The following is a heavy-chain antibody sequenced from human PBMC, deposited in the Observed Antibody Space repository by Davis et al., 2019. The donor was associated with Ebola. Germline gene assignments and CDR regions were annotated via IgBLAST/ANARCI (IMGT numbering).Heavy chain of an antibody. Sequence: GESLKISCAASGFSVSDNFVDWVRQAPGKGLEWVGRTKSKAYNYLTEYAASVQGRFTISRDDSKGSVYLQMNSLRAEDTAVYYCARETSMVVDWGQGTLVTVSS. J-gene: IGHJ4*02. D-gene: IGHD5-18*01. CDR1: GFSVSDNF. V-gene: IGHV3-72*01. CDR2: TKSKAYNYLT. CDR3: ARETSMVVD.